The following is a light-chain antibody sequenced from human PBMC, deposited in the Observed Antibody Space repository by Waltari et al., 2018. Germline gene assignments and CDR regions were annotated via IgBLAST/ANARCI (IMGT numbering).Light chain of an antibody. V-gene: IGLV3-21*02. CDR3: QVWDTTTDHWV. J-gene: IGLJ3*02. CDR1: NIGTKR. CDR2: DDS. Sequence: SYVLTQLPSVSVAPGQTATITRGGDNIGTKRVHWYRLKPGQAPMVVLVDDSARPSGIPDRVSGYHYGDTATLTISRVEAADEADYYCQVWDTTTDHWVFGGGTKLTAL.